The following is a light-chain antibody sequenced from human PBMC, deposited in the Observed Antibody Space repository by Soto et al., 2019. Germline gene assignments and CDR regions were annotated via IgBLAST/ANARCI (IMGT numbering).Light chain of an antibody. CDR3: VMFHFNDFWV. CDR2: EVS. CDR1: SSDVGGYNY. J-gene: IGLJ3*02. V-gene: IGLV2-14*01. Sequence: QSVLTQPASVSGSPGQSITISCTGTSSDVGGYNYVSWYQQHPGKAPKLMIYEVSNRPSGVSNRFSGSKSGDTASLTISGLQTEDEADYFCVMFHFNDFWVFGGGTKLTVL.